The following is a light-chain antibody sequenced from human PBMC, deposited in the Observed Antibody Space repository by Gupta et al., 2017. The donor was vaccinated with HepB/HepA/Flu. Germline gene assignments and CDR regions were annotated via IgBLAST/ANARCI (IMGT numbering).Light chain of an antibody. CDR3: QQYNNWPL. CDR1: QSVSSN. Sequence: EIVMTQSPATLSVSPGERPTLSCRASQSVSSNLAWYQQKPGQAPRLLIYGASTRATGIPARFSGSGSGTEFTLTISILQSEDFAVYYCQQYNNWPLFGGGTKVEIK. V-gene: IGKV3-15*01. CDR2: GAS. J-gene: IGKJ4*01.